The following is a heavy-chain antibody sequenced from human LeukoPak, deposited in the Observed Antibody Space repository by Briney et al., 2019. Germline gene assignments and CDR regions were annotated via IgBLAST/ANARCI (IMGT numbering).Heavy chain of an antibody. J-gene: IGHJ4*02. CDR2: IRSSGDST. Sequence: GGSLRLSCAASGFTFSSYSMNWVRQAPGKGLEWVSGIRSSGDSTYYADSVKGRFTISRDNSKNTLYLQMNSLRAEDTAVYYCAKDQLPVLRYFDRLLDYWGQGTLGTVSS. CDR1: GFTFSSYS. D-gene: IGHD3-9*01. V-gene: IGHV3-23*01. CDR3: AKDQLPVLRYFDRLLDY.